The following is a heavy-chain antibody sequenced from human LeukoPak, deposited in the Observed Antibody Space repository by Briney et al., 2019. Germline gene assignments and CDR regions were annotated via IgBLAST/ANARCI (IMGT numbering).Heavy chain of an antibody. CDR1: GGTFSSYT. CDR3: ALGYDSSGYFDY. V-gene: IGHV1-69*02. CDR2: IIPILGIA. Sequence: ASVKVSCKASGGTFSSYTISWVRQAPGQGLEWMGRIIPILGIANYAQKFQGRVTITADKSTSTAYMELSSLRSEDTAVYYCALGYDSSGYFDYWGQGTLVTVSS. J-gene: IGHJ4*02. D-gene: IGHD3-22*01.